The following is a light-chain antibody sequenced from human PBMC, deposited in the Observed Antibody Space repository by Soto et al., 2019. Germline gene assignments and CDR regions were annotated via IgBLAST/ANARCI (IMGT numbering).Light chain of an antibody. CDR3: QQYSSYSPLT. Sequence: IQMPQSPSSLSASVVYRVTITFRSSQTISTYLNWYQQKPGKAPRLLIYDASSLLSGTPSRFSGRRSGTEFTLTIASVQPEDFATYYCQQYSSYSPLTCGGGTKVDIK. J-gene: IGKJ4*01. CDR2: DAS. CDR1: QTISTY. V-gene: IGKV1-5*01.